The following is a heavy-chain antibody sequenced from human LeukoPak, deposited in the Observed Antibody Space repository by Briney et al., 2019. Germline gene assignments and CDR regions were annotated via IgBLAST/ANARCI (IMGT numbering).Heavy chain of an antibody. J-gene: IGHJ4*02. V-gene: IGHV1-18*01. CDR2: ISAYNGNT. D-gene: IGHD3-22*01. Sequence: ASVKVSCKASGYTFTSYGISWVRQAPGQGLEWMGWISAYNGNTNYAQKLQGRVTMTTYTSTSTAYMELRSLRSDDTAVYYCARDLPRITMIVVVITIDYWGQGTLVTVSS. CDR3: ARDLPRITMIVVVITIDY. CDR1: GYTFTSYG.